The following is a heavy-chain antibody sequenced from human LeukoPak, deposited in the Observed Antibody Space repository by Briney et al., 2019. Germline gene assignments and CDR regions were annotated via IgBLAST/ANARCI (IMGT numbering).Heavy chain of an antibody. V-gene: IGHV3-11*01. CDR2: ISRSGSTI. CDR3: ARDMRAAAKTTYYMDV. Sequence: KPGGSLRLSCAASGFTFGGYYMNWIRQAPGKGLEWVSCISRSGSTIYYADSVKGRFTISRDNAKNSLFLQMNSLRDEDTAVYYCARDMRAAAKTTYYMDVWGKGTTVTVSS. CDR1: GFTFGGYY. D-gene: IGHD6-13*01. J-gene: IGHJ6*03.